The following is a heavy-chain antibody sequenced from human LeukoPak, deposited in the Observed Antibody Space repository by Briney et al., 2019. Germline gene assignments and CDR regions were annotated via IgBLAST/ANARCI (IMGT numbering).Heavy chain of an antibody. J-gene: IGHJ4*02. Sequence: PGGSLRLSSAASGFTFSSYSMNWVRQAPGKGLEWVSSISSSSSYIYYADSVKGRFTISRDNAKNSLYLQMNSLRAEDTAVYYCARGGSGSRGFDYWGQGTLVTVSS. CDR2: ISSSSSYI. CDR1: GFTFSSYS. V-gene: IGHV3-21*01. CDR3: ARGGSGSRGFDY. D-gene: IGHD3-10*01.